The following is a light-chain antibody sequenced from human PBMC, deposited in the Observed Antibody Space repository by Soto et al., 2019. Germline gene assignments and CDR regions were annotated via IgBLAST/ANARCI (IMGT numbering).Light chain of an antibody. Sequence: EIVMTQSPATLSVSPGERATLSCRASQSVRSNLAWYQQKPGQAPRLLIYDASTRDTGIPARFSGSGSGTEFTLTISSLQYEDYAVYYCQPYNDWPSWRFGQGTKVDIK. CDR2: DAS. CDR1: QSVRSN. CDR3: QPYNDWPSWR. J-gene: IGKJ1*01. V-gene: IGKV3D-15*01.